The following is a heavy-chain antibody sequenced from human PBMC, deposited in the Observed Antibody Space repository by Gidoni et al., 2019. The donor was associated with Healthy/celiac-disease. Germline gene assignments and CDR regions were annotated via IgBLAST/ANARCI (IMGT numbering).Heavy chain of an antibody. Sequence: VQLQESGPGLVKPSQTLSLTCTVSGGPISCGDSYWSWIRQPPGKGLEWIGYIYYSGSTYYNPSLKSRVTISVDTSKNQFSLKLSSVTAADTAVYYCARELFWGSNSGSRDPFDIWGQGTMVTVSS. CDR3: ARELFWGSNSGSRDPFDI. CDR1: GGPISCGDSY. J-gene: IGHJ3*02. V-gene: IGHV4-30-4*01. CDR2: IYYSGST. D-gene: IGHD3-16*01.